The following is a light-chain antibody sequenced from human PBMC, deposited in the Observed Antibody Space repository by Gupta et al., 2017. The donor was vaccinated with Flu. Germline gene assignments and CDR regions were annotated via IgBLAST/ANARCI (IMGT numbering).Light chain of an antibody. CDR3: QQRTKWPPGNT. J-gene: IGKJ2*01. CDR1: QSVKYY. CDR2: DAS. Sequence: EIVLTQSPATLSLSPGERATLSCRASQSVKYYLAWYQQKPGQAPRLLIYDASNRATGIPARFSASGSGTGFTLTISNLEPEDFAVYYCQQRTKWPPGNTFGQGTKLEIK. V-gene: IGKV3-11*01.